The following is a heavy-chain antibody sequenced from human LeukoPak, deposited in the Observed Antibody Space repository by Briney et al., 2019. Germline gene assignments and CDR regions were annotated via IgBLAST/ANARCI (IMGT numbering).Heavy chain of an antibody. V-gene: IGHV1-18*01. J-gene: IGHJ3*02. CDR1: GYTFTSYG. D-gene: IGHD1-1*01. CDR3: ARDLGDKWNGGGENDDLDI. CDR2: ISAYNGNT. Sequence: ASVKVSCKASGYTFTSYGISWVRQAPGQGLEWMGWISAYNGNTNYAQKLQGRVTMTTDTSTSTAYMELRSLRSDDTAVYYCARDLGDKWNGGGENDDLDISGQRGIGTGSS.